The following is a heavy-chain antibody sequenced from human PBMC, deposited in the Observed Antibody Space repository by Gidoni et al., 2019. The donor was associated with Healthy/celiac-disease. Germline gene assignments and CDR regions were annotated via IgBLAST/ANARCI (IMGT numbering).Heavy chain of an antibody. Sequence: EVQLLASGGGLVQPGGSLRLSCAAPGFTLSSYAMSWVRRAPGTGLEWVSAISGSGGSTYYADSVKGRFTISRDNSKNTLYLQMNSLRAEDTAVYYCAKDRSGSYWGWFDPWGQGTLVTVSS. CDR3: AKDRSGSYWGWFDP. CDR2: ISGSGGST. J-gene: IGHJ5*02. D-gene: IGHD1-26*01. V-gene: IGHV3-23*01. CDR1: GFTLSSYA.